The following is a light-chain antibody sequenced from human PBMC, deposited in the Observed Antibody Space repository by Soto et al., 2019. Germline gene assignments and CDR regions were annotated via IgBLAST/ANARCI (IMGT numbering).Light chain of an antibody. J-gene: IGKJ4*01. Sequence: ITCRASQSISSYLNWYQQKPGKAPKLLIYAASSLQSGVPSRFSGSGSGTDFTLTISSLQPEDFATYYCQQSYSTPLTFGGGTKVDIK. CDR3: QQSYSTPLT. CDR1: QSISSY. V-gene: IGKV1-39*01. CDR2: AAS.